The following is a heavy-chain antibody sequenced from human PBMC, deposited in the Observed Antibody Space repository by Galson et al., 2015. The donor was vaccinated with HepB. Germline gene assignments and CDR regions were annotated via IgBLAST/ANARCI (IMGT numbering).Heavy chain of an antibody. CDR1: GYTFTSYY. CDR2: INPSGGST. V-gene: IGHV1-46*01. CDR3: ARGYSGCLDMGDWFDP. J-gene: IGHJ5*02. D-gene: IGHD5-12*01. Sequence: SVKVSCKASGYTFTSYYMHWVRQAPGQGLEWMGIINPSGGSTSYAQKFQGRVTMTRDTSTSTVYMELSSLRSEDTAVYYCARGYSGCLDMGDWFDPWGQGTLVTVSS.